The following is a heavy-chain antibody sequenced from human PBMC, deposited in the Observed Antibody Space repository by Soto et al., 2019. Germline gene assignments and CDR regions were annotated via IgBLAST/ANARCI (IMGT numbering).Heavy chain of an antibody. CDR3: AITYCRDNSCPRDFDF. Sequence: QVQVVQSGAEVKKPESSVKVSCKPSGGTFNTYTVNWVRLAPGHGLEWMGRFIPILDMTNYAQKFQAVVTLTADRSTFTAYMELNSLTSDDTAVYYCAITYCRDNSCPRDFDFWGPGTRVTVSS. D-gene: IGHD2-21*01. V-gene: IGHV1-69*02. J-gene: IGHJ4*02. CDR1: GGTFNTYT. CDR2: FIPILDMT.